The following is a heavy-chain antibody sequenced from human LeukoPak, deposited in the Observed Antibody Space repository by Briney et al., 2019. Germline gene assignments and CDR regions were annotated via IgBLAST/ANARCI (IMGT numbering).Heavy chain of an antibody. V-gene: IGHV3-21*01. Sequence: GGSLRLSCAASEFTFSTYSMNWVRQAPGKGLEWVSSISSSSKYIYYADSVKGRFTISRDNSKNTLYLQMNSLRAEDTAVYYCAKVASQDQLPYFDYWGQGTLVTVSS. CDR1: EFTFSTYS. D-gene: IGHD2-2*01. CDR3: AKVASQDQLPYFDY. CDR2: ISSSSKYI. J-gene: IGHJ4*02.